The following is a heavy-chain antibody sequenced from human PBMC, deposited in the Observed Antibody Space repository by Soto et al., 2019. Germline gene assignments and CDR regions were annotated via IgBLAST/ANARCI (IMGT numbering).Heavy chain of an antibody. J-gene: IGHJ4*02. CDR3: ARAAPRYCSGGSCYSGSDY. D-gene: IGHD2-15*01. Sequence: SETLSLTCAVYGGSFSGDYWSWIRQPPGKGLEWIGEINHSGSTNYNPSLKSRVTISVDTSKNQFSLKLSSVTAADTAVYYCARAAPRYCSGGSCYSGSDYWGQGTLVTVS. V-gene: IGHV4-34*01. CDR2: INHSGST. CDR1: GGSFSGDY.